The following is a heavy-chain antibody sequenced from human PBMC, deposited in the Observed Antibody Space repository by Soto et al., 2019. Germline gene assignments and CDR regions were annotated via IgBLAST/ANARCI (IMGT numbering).Heavy chain of an antibody. Sequence: SVKVSCKVSGYTLTELSMHWVRQAPGKGLEWMGGIIPIFGTANYAQKFQGRVTITADESTSTAYMELSSLRSEDTAVYYCARVERIQLWSFDYWGQGTLVTVSS. CDR1: GYTLTELS. CDR2: IIPIFGTA. CDR3: ARVERIQLWSFDY. D-gene: IGHD5-18*01. J-gene: IGHJ4*02. V-gene: IGHV1-69*13.